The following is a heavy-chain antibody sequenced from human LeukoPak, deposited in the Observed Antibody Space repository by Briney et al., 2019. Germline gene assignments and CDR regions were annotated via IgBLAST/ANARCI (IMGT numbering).Heavy chain of an antibody. Sequence: PSETLSLTCTVSGGSISSYYWSWIRQPPGKGLEWIGYIYYSGSTNYNPSLKSRVTISVDTSKNQFSLKLSSVTAADTAVYYCARHAPREGGSIDFDYWGQGALVTVSS. V-gene: IGHV4-59*08. CDR2: IYYSGST. CDR3: ARHAPREGGSIDFDY. J-gene: IGHJ4*02. D-gene: IGHD1-26*01. CDR1: GGSISSYY.